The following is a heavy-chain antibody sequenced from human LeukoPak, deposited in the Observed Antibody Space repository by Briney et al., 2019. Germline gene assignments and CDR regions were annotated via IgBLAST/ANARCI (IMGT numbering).Heavy chain of an antibody. Sequence: GGSLRLSCVASGFTVSDHYLDWVRQAPGKGLEWVGLIRKKSDRYTTEYAASVKGRFTISRDDSTNSVYLQMSSLKSEDTAVYHRADIGGGGSNTRWGEGTVVTVSS. CDR3: ADIGGGGSNTR. V-gene: IGHV3-72*01. CDR2: IRKKSDRYTT. CDR1: GFTVSDHY. J-gene: IGHJ1*01. D-gene: IGHD2-15*01.